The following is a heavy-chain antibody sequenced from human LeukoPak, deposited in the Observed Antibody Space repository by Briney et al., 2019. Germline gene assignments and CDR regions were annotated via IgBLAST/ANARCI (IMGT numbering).Heavy chain of an antibody. CDR2: ISYDGSNK. Sequence: TGGSLRLSCAASGFTFSSYGMHWVRQAPGKGLEWVAVISYDGSNKYYADSVKGRFTISRDNSKNTLYLQMNSLRAEDTAVYYCARDSYYYDSSGYYLSGMDVWGQGTTVTVSS. J-gene: IGHJ6*02. CDR3: ARDSYYYDSSGYYLSGMDV. CDR1: GFTFSSYG. V-gene: IGHV3-30*03. D-gene: IGHD3-22*01.